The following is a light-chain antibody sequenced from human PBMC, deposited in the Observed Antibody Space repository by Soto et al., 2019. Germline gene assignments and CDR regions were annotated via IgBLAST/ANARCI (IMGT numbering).Light chain of an antibody. V-gene: IGKV3-15*01. CDR3: QQYFYWTLT. CDR1: QSVSSN. Sequence: EIVMTQSPATLSVSPGERATLSCRASQSVSSNLAWYQQNPGHAPRRLIYGASNRATGIPARFRGRASWTEFPLNISSPQSGDFAVYYCQQYFYWTLTFGGGTKVEIK. CDR2: GAS. J-gene: IGKJ4*02.